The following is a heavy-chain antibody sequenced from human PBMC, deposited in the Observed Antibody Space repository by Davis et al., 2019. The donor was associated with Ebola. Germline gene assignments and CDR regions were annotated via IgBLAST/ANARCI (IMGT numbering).Heavy chain of an antibody. CDR1: GGSFSDYY. D-gene: IGHD6-13*01. Sequence: SETLSLTCAVYGGSFSDYYWSWIRQPPEKGLDWIGEINHSGSTNYNPSLKSRLIISIDTSKNQFSLQLNSVTAADTAVYYCARGDLGGKQLVYWGQGTLVTVSS. CDR3: ARGDLGGKQLVY. CDR2: INHSGST. V-gene: IGHV4-34*01. J-gene: IGHJ4*02.